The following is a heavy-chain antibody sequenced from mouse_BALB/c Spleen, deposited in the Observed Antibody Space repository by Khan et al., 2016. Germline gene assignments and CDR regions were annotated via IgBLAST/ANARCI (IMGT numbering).Heavy chain of an antibody. D-gene: IGHD1-1*01. CDR1: GFNIKDTY. V-gene: IGHV14-3*02. J-gene: IGHJ2*01. CDR3: ARGYNGTSHFDY. Sequence: VQLQQSGAELVKPGASVKLSCTASGFNIKDTYMHWVNQRPEQGLEWIGRIDPANGNTKYDPKFQGKATITADTSSNTAFLQLSILTSEDTAVYCCARGYNGTSHFDYWGQGTTLTVSS. CDR2: IDPANGNT.